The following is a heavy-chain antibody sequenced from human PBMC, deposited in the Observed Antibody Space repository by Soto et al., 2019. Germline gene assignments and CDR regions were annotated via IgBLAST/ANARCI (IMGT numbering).Heavy chain of an antibody. Sequence: EVQLVESGGGLVQPGGSLRLSCAASGFTFSTYWMTWVRRPPGKGLEWVANLDQDGSERYYVDSVRGRFTISRDNAKKPRYLQMNSLRAEDTAVYYCVCGGNFFVYWGQGTLVTVSP. CDR2: LDQDGSER. J-gene: IGHJ4*02. CDR3: VCGGNFFVY. D-gene: IGHD3-16*01. V-gene: IGHV3-7*01. CDR1: GFTFSTYW.